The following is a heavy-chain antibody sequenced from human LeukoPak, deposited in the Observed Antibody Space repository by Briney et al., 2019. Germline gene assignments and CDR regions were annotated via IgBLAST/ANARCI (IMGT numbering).Heavy chain of an antibody. V-gene: IGHV3-33*01. J-gene: IGHJ4*02. D-gene: IGHD4-11*01. CDR2: IWYDGGQK. CDR3: ARDPSLRVTLDY. CDR1: GFTFTNYG. Sequence: GRSLRLSCAASGFTFTNYGMHWVRQAPGKGLEWVAVIWYDGGQKYYADSVKGRVTISRDNTKNTLYLQMNSLRVEDTAVYYCARDPSLRVTLDYWGQGTLVTVSS.